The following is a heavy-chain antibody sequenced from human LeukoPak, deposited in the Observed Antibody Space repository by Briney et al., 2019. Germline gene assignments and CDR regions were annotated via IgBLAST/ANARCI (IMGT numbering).Heavy chain of an antibody. CDR3: ARELTQHAFDI. CDR1: GFPFSSYW. Sequence: GGSLRLSCAVSGFPFSSYWMDWVRQAPGRGLVWVSRINTDGSNTDYADSVKGRFTISRDNAKNSLYLQMNSLRAEDTAVYYCARELTQHAFDIWGQGTMVTVSS. J-gene: IGHJ3*02. D-gene: IGHD4/OR15-4a*01. CDR2: INTDGSNT. V-gene: IGHV3-74*01.